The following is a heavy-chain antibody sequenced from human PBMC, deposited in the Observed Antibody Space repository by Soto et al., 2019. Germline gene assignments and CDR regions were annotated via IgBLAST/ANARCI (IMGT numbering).Heavy chain of an antibody. D-gene: IGHD3-3*01. V-gene: IGHV3-23*01. Sequence: GGSLRLSCAASGFTFSTYAMTWVRQAPGKGPEWVAIISSSGDGTYYVDSVKGRFTISRDNSRNTLNLQMNSLRAEDTAVYYCAKNGDFWSWGMDVWGQGTTVTVSS. CDR1: GFTFSTYA. CDR2: ISSSGDGT. CDR3: AKNGDFWSWGMDV. J-gene: IGHJ6*02.